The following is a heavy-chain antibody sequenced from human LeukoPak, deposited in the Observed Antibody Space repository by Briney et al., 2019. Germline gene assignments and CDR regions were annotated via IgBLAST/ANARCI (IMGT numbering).Heavy chain of an antibody. CDR3: ASSSGFDQSPPTYYYYMDV. V-gene: IGHV4-39*01. J-gene: IGHJ6*03. D-gene: IGHD3-10*01. CDR1: GGSISSSSYY. CDR2: IYYSGST. Sequence: SETLSLTCTVSGGSISSSSYYWGWIRQPPGKGLEWIGSIYYSGSTYYNPSLKSRVTISVDTSKNQFSPKLSSVTAADTAVYYCASSSGFDQSPPTYYYYMDVWGKGTTVTISS.